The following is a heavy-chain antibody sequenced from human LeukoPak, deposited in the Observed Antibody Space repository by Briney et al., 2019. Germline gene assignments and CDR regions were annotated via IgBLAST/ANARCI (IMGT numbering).Heavy chain of an antibody. CDR1: GGSISSGDYY. V-gene: IGHV4-30-4*08. J-gene: IGHJ4*02. CDR2: IYYSGST. CDR3: ARGGSTHGYFDY. D-gene: IGHD3-10*01. Sequence: SETLSLTCTVSGGSISSGDYYWSWIRQPPGKGLEWIGYIYYSGSTYYNPSLKSRVTISVDTSKNQLSLKLSSVTAADTAVYYCARGGSTHGYFDYWGQGPLVTVSS.